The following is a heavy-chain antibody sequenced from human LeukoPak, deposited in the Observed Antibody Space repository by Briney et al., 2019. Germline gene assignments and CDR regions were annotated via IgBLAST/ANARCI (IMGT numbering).Heavy chain of an antibody. CDR3: ASEWGLVAVAGGPGY. D-gene: IGHD6-19*01. V-gene: IGHV3-7*01. J-gene: IGHJ4*02. Sequence: AGGSLRLSCAASGFTFSSYWMSWVRQAPGKGLEWVANIKQDGSEKYYVDSVKGRFTISRDNAKNSLYLQMNSLRAEDTALYYCASEWGLVAVAGGPGYWGQGTLVTVSS. CDR2: IKQDGSEK. CDR1: GFTFSSYW.